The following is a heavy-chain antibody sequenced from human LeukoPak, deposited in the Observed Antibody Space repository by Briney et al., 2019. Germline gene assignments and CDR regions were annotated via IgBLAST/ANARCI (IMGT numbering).Heavy chain of an antibody. D-gene: IGHD2-2*01. CDR1: GFTFSSYA. CDR3: ARETRVVPTAYDY. V-gene: IGHV3-23*01. CDR2: ISGSGGST. Sequence: SGGSLRLSCAASGFTFSSYAMSWVRQAPGKGLEWVSAISGSGGSTYYADSVKGRFTISRDNSKSTLYVQISSLSAEDTAVYYCARETRVVPTAYDYWGQGTLVTVSS. J-gene: IGHJ4*02.